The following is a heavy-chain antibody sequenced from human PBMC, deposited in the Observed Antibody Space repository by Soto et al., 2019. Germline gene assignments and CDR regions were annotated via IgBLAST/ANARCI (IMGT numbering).Heavy chain of an antibody. Sequence: QVQLVQSGAEVKKPGSSVKVSCKASGGTFSTYTINWVRQAPGQGLEWMGRIIPILGIPNYAEEFQGRVTITADKATSTAYMELSSLRSEDTAVYYCATNDYGDYNIYFWGAFDICGQGTMVTVSS. CDR2: IIPILGIP. D-gene: IGHD4-17*01. J-gene: IGHJ3*02. CDR1: GGTFSTYT. CDR3: ATNDYGDYNIYFWGAFDI. V-gene: IGHV1-69*02.